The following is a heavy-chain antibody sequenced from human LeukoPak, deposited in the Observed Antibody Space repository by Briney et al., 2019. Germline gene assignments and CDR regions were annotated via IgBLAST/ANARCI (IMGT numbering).Heavy chain of an antibody. CDR3: AKRVNYYGSGSLFSAFDI. CDR1: GFTFSSYA. D-gene: IGHD3-10*01. Sequence: GGSLRLSCAASGFTFSSYAMSWVRQAPGKGLEWVSAISGSGGSTYYADSVKGRFTISRDNSKNTLYLQMNSLRAEDTAVCYCAKRVNYYGSGSLFSAFDIWGQGTMVTVSS. J-gene: IGHJ3*02. V-gene: IGHV3-23*01. CDR2: ISGSGGST.